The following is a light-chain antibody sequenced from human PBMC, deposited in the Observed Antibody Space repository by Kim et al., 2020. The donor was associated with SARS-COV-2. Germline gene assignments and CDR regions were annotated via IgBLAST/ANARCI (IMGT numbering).Light chain of an antibody. CDR3: GTWDSSLSAGV. CDR2: DNN. V-gene: IGLV1-51*01. J-gene: IGLJ1*01. CDR1: SSNSGNNY. Sequence: QKVTISCSGSSSNSGNNYVSWYQQLPGTAPKLLIYDNNKRPSGIPDRFSGSKSGTSATLGITGLQTGDEADYYCGTWDSSLSAGVFGTGTKVTVL.